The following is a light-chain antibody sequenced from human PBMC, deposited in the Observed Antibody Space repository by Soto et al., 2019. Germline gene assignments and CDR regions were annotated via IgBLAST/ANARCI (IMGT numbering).Light chain of an antibody. CDR1: SSDVGGYNY. Sequence: QSALPQPRSLSGSPGQSVTISCTGTSSDVGGYNYVSWYQQHPGKAPKLMIYDVSKRPSGVPDRFSGSKSGNTASLTISGLQAEDEADYYCCSYAGSYTYVFGTGTKVTVL. V-gene: IGLV2-11*01. J-gene: IGLJ1*01. CDR3: CSYAGSYTYV. CDR2: DVS.